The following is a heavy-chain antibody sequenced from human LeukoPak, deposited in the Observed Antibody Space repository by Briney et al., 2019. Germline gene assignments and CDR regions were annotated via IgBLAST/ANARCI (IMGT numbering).Heavy chain of an antibody. CDR1: GGSISSYY. J-gene: IGHJ5*02. CDR3: ARGAARAEYLFDP. Sequence: SETLSLTCTVSGGSISSYYWSWIRQPPGKGLEWIGYIYYSGSTNYNPSLKSRVTISVDTSKNQFSLKLSSVTAADTAVYYCARGAARAEYLFDPWGQGTLVTVSS. V-gene: IGHV4-59*01. CDR2: IYYSGST. D-gene: IGHD1-26*01.